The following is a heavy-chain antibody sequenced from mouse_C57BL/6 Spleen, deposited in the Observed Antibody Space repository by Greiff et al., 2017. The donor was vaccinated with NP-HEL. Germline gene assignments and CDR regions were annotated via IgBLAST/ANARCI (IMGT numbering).Heavy chain of an antibody. D-gene: IGHD6-1*01. CDR1: GYTFTDYE. CDR2: IDPETGGT. CDR3: TRAASRGMFAY. V-gene: IGHV1-15*01. J-gene: IGHJ3*01. Sequence: VQLQQSGAELVRPGASVTLSCKASGYTFTDYEMHWVKQTPVHGLEWIGAIDPETGGTAYNQKFKGKAILTADKSSSTAYMELRSLTSEDSAVYYCTRAASRGMFAYWGQGTLVTVSA.